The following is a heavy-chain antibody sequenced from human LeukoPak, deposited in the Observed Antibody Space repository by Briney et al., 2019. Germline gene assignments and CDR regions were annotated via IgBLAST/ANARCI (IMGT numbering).Heavy chain of an antibody. V-gene: IGHV3-43*02. CDR3: ARESESSGWYDY. J-gene: IGHJ4*02. Sequence: GGSLRLSCAAPGFMFHDYAIHWVRQAPGKGLEWVSLISGDGGSTFYADSVKGRFTISRDNSKNSLYLQMSSLRSEDTALYYCARESESSGWYDYWGQGTLVTVCS. CDR2: ISGDGGST. CDR1: GFMFHDYA. D-gene: IGHD6-19*01.